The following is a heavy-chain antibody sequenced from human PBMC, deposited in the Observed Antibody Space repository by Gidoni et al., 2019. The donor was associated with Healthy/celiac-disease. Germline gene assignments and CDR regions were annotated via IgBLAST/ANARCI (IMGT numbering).Heavy chain of an antibody. V-gene: IGHV1-69*01. CDR1: GGTFSSYA. J-gene: IGHJ3*02. CDR2: IIPIFGTA. D-gene: IGHD4-17*01. CDR3: ASRRETTVTTSDI. Sequence: VQLVQSGAEVQKPGSSVQVSCKASGGTFSSYAISWVRQAPGQGLEWMGGIIPIFGTANYAQKFQGRVTITADESTSTAYMELSSLRSEDTAVYYCASRRETTVTTSDIWGQGTMVTVSS.